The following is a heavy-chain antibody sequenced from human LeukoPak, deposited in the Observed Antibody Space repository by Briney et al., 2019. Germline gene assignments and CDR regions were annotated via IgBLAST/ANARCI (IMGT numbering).Heavy chain of an antibody. CDR2: INPNSGGT. CDR1: GYTFTGYY. D-gene: IGHD6-19*01. CDR3: ARVKVKAVAGRDLGWFDP. V-gene: IGHV1-2*06. Sequence: GASVKVSCKASGYTFTGYYMHWVRQAPGQGLEWMRRINPNSGGTNYAQKFQGRVTMTRDTSISTAYMELSRLRSDDTAVYYCARVKVKAVAGRDLGWFDPWGQGTLVTVSS. J-gene: IGHJ5*02.